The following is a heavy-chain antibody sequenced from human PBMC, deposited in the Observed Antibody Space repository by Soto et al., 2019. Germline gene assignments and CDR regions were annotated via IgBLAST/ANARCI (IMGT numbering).Heavy chain of an antibody. Sequence: RAGGSLRLSCAASGFTFDDYGMSWVRQAPGKGLEWVSGINWNGGSTGYADSVKGRFTISRDNAKNSLYLQMNSLRAEDTALYYCARHLYGSGSYSRRAYYYYGMDVWGQGTTVTVSS. CDR3: ARHLYGSGSYSRRAYYYYGMDV. D-gene: IGHD3-10*01. CDR2: INWNGGST. J-gene: IGHJ6*02. V-gene: IGHV3-20*04. CDR1: GFTFDDYG.